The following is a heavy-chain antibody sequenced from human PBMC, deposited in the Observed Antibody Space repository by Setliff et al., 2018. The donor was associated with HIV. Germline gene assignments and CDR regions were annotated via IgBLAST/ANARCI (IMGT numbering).Heavy chain of an antibody. CDR1: GGSISNYY. D-gene: IGHD2-21*02. CDR2: VDYTGST. V-gene: IGHV4-39*07. Sequence: SETLSLTCTVSGGSISNYYWGWVRQPPGKGLEWVGNVDYTGSTYYNPSLKSRVTISVDTSKNQFSLRLNSVTAADTAVYYCARQGNIVVVTSFDYWGQGTLVTVSS. CDR3: ARQGNIVVVTSFDY. J-gene: IGHJ4*02.